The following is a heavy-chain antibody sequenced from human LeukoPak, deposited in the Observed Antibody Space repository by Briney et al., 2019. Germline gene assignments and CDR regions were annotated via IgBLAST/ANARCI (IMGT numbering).Heavy chain of an antibody. CDR2: IDQGGSTK. J-gene: IGHJ3*01. CDR1: GFTFNTYW. V-gene: IGHV3-7*01. CDR3: VRDKGGRSGAIYYDAFDV. Sequence: GGSLRLSCAASGFTFNTYWMIWVRQAPGKGLEWVANIDQGGSTKYYVDSLKDRFTISRDNAKNSLYLQMNSLRAEDTAVYYCVRDKGGRSGAIYYDAFDVWGQGTMVTVSS. D-gene: IGHD1-26*01.